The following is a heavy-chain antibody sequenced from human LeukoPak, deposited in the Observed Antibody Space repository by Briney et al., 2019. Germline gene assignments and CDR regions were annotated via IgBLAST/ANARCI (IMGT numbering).Heavy chain of an antibody. D-gene: IGHD2-2*01. CDR3: VKDVCTSPRCLLYSDS. V-gene: IGHV3-23*01. CDR1: GFAFNNYA. CDR2: ISGFNT. Sequence: GGSLRLSCRTSGFAFNNYAMNWGRHPPGKGLEWVSGISGFNTYYADSVNGRFTISRDNSKNVLYLQMNRLRVEDTAVYYCVKDVCTSPRCLLYSDSWGQGALVTVSS. J-gene: IGHJ4*02.